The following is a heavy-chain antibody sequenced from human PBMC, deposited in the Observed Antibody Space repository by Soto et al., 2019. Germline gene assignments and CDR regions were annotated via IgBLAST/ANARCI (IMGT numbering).Heavy chain of an antibody. Sequence: QVQLQESGPGLVKPSETLSLTCTVSGGSISSYYWSWIRQPPGKGLEWIGYIYYSGNTNYNPSLKLRVTIAVDPSQDQLSLKLSSVTAADPAVYYCARHTATVPTLSFAPWGQGTLVTVSS. D-gene: IGHD4-17*01. J-gene: IGHJ5*02. CDR1: GGSISSYY. CDR2: IYYSGNT. CDR3: ARHTATVPTLSFAP. V-gene: IGHV4-59*08.